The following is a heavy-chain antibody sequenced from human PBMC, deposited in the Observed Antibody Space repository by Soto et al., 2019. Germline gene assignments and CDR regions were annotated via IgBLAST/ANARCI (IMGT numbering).Heavy chain of an antibody. D-gene: IGHD1-20*01. J-gene: IGHJ4*02. CDR1: GFTFSSYG. V-gene: IGHV3-33*01. Sequence: GGSLRLSCVASGFTFSSYGMHWVRQAPGKGLEWVAVMSYDGSHEYYADSVKGRFTISRDNSKTILYLQMNSLRLEDTAVYYCARGFSAYNWNLAYWGQGTLVTVSS. CDR3: ARGFSAYNWNLAY. CDR2: MSYDGSHE.